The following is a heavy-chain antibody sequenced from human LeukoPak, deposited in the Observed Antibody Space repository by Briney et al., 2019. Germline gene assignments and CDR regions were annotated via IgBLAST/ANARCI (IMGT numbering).Heavy chain of an antibody. V-gene: IGHV1-18*01. CDR2: ISTYNGKR. CDR3: VREYEDNQYESGLNYYYYGMDI. J-gene: IGHJ6*02. Sequence: AASVTVSCKASGYTFIDYAFTWVRQAPGQGLEWMGRISTYNGKREYAQNYQGRLTMTTETSTRTAYMELRSLRSDDTAIYYCVREYEDNQYESGLNYYYYGMDIWGQGTTVTVSS. CDR1: GYTFIDYA. D-gene: IGHD3-22*01.